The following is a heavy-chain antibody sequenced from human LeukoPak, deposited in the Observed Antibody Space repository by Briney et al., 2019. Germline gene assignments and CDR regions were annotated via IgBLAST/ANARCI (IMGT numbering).Heavy chain of an antibody. J-gene: IGHJ4*02. CDR1: GGSISSSGYY. Sequence: SETLSLTCTVSGGSISSSGYYWDWIRQPPGKGLEWIGNIYYGGSTYYNPSLKTRVTISIDTSNNQFSLKLSSVTAADTALYYCAREGAITVGGAYHFDYWGQGTLVTVSS. V-gene: IGHV4-39*01. D-gene: IGHD3-16*01. CDR3: AREGAITVGGAYHFDY. CDR2: IYYGGST.